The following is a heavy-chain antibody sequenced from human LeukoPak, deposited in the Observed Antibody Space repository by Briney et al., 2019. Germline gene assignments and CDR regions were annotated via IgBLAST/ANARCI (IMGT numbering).Heavy chain of an antibody. V-gene: IGHV3-23*01. J-gene: IGHJ6*03. CDR1: GFTFDNFA. CDR2: ISGSGGST. D-gene: IGHD1-26*01. Sequence: RGSLRLSCAPSGFTFDNFAMTWVRQAPGKGLEWVSAISGSGGSTYYADSVKGRFTISRDNSKNTLYLQMNSLRAEDTAVYYCAKVGGWELLRYYYYYMDVWGKGTTVTVSS. CDR3: AKVGGWELLRYYYYYMDV.